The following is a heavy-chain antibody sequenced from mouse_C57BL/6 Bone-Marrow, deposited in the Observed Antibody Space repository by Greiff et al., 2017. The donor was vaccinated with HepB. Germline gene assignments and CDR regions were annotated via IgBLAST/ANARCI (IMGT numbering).Heavy chain of an antibody. CDR1: GFTFSDYG. CDR3: ARSGDYHLAWFAY. CDR2: ISSGSSTI. Sequence: EVQLQESGGGLVKPGGSLKLSCAASGFTFSDYGMHWVRQAPEKGLEWVAYISSGSSTIYYADTVKGRVTLSRDNAKNTLFLQMNSLRSEDTAMYYCARSGDYHLAWFAYWGQGTLVTVSA. J-gene: IGHJ3*01. V-gene: IGHV5-17*01. D-gene: IGHD2-13*01.